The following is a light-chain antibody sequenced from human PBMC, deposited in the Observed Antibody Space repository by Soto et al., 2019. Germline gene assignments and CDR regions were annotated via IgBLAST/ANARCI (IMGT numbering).Light chain of an antibody. J-gene: IGLJ2*01. V-gene: IGLV2-11*01. Sequence: QSALTQPRSVSGSAGQSVTISCTGTSSDVGAYDYVSWYQQHPGKAPKLMIYDVSKRPSGVPDRFSGSKSGNTASLTISGLQAEDEADYYCCSYADTYSVFGGGTQLTVL. CDR2: DVS. CDR3: CSYADTYSV. CDR1: SSDVGAYDY.